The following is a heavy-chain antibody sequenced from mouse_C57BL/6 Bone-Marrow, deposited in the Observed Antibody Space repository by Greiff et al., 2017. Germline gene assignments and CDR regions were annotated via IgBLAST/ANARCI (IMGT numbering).Heavy chain of an antibody. V-gene: IGHV1-85*01. CDR1: GYTFTSYD. CDR2: IYPRDGST. Sequence: LVESGPELVKPGASVKLSCKASGYTFTSYDINWVKQRPGQGLEWIGWIYPRDGSTKYNEKFKGKATLTVDTSSSTAYMELHSLTSEDSAVYFCVYDYAWFAYWGQGTLVTVSA. CDR3: VYDYAWFAY. D-gene: IGHD2-4*01. J-gene: IGHJ3*01.